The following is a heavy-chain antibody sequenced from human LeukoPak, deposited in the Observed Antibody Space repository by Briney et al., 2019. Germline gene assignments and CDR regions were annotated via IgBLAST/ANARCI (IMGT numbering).Heavy chain of an antibody. V-gene: IGHV4-59*08. D-gene: IGHD4-23*01. CDR3: ARHTTVVPPHYFDY. CDR1: GGSISSYY. J-gene: IGHJ4*02. CDR2: IYYSGST. Sequence: PSETLSLTCTVSGGSISSYYWSWIRQPPGKGLEWIGYIYYSGSTNYNPSLKSRVTISLVTSKDQISLKLSSVTAADTAVYYCARHTTVVPPHYFDYWGQGTLVTVSS.